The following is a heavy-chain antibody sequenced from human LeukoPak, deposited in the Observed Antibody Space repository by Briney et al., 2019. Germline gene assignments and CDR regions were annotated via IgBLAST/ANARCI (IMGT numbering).Heavy chain of an antibody. Sequence: PGGSLRLSCAASGFTFSSYWMSWVRQAPGKGLEWVANIKQDGSEKYYVDSVKGRFTISRDNAKNSLYLQTNSLRAEDTAVYYCARAPHAGWFDPWGQGTLVTVSS. J-gene: IGHJ5*02. V-gene: IGHV3-7*01. CDR1: GFTFSSYW. CDR2: IKQDGSEK. CDR3: ARAPHAGWFDP.